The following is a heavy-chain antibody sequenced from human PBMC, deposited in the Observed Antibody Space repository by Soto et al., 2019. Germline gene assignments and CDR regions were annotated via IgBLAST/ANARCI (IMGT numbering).Heavy chain of an antibody. V-gene: IGHV1-8*01. J-gene: IGHJ6*03. CDR3: ARAITMVRGVIINYYYYYYMDV. CDR1: GYTFTSYD. CDR2: MNPNSGNT. D-gene: IGHD3-10*01. Sequence: GASVKVSCKASGYTFTSYDINWVRQATGQGLEWMGWMNPNSGNTGYAQKFQGRVTMTRNTSISTAYMELSSLRSEDTAVYYCARAITMVRGVIINYYYYYYMDVWGKGTTVTVSS.